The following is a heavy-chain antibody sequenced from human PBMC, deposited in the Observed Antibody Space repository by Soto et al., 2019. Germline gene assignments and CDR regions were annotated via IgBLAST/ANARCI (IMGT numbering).Heavy chain of an antibody. CDR3: ASGGNIVATGRRLDYYGMDV. CDR2: IIPIFGLA. V-gene: IGHV1-69*02. Sequence: QVQLVQSGAEVKKPGSSVKVSCKASGGTFSSYTISWVRQAPGQGLEWMGRIIPIFGLANYAQKFQGRVTITADKSTSTAYMELSSLRSEDTAVYYCASGGNIVATGRRLDYYGMDVWGQGTTVTVSS. CDR1: GGTFSSYT. D-gene: IGHD5-12*01. J-gene: IGHJ6*02.